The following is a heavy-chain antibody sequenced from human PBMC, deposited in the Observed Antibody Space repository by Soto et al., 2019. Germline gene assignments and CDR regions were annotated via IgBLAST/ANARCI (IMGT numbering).Heavy chain of an antibody. CDR3: ATDGYCSSTSCYIHPA. CDR1: GYTLTELS. D-gene: IGHD2-2*02. V-gene: IGHV1-24*01. CDR2: FDPEDGET. Sequence: ASVKVSCKVSGYTLTELSMHWVRQAPGKGLEWMGGFDPEDGETIYAQKFQGRVTMTEDTSTDTAYMELSSLRSEDTAVYYCATDGYCSSTSCYIHPAWGQGTLVTVSS. J-gene: IGHJ5*02.